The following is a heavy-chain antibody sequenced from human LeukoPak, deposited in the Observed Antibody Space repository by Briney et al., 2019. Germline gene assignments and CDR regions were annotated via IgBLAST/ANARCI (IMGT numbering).Heavy chain of an antibody. V-gene: IGHV3-7*01. CDR3: ATDLGSSRPNF. J-gene: IGHJ4*02. D-gene: IGHD6-13*01. CDR1: GFSFSTYW. Sequence: PGGSLRLPCAASGFSFSTYWMSWVRQAPGKGLEWVANIKQDGSEKYYVDSAKGRFTISRDNAKNSLYLQMNSLRAEDTAVYYCATDLGSSRPNFWGQGILVTVSS. CDR2: IKQDGSEK.